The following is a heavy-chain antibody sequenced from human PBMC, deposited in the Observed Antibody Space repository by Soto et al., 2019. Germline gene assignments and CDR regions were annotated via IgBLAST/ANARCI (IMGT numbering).Heavy chain of an antibody. J-gene: IGHJ3*02. V-gene: IGHV4-39*01. CDR3: ARRGYYAISAFDI. D-gene: IGHD2-8*01. Sequence: PSETLSLTCTVSGVSISSSSYYWGWIRQPPGKGLEWIGSIYYSGSTYYNPSLKSRVTISVDTSKNQFSLKLSSVTAADTAVYYCARRGYYAISAFDIWGQGTMVTVSS. CDR2: IYYSGST. CDR1: GVSISSSSYY.